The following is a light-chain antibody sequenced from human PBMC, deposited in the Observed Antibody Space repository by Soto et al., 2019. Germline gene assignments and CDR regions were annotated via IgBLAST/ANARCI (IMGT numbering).Light chain of an antibody. J-gene: IGKJ2*01. V-gene: IGKV3-11*01. CDR3: QQRSNWQYT. Sequence: EIVLTQSPATLSLSPGERATLSCRASQSVSSYLAWYQQKPGQAPRLLIYDASTRATGIPASFSGSGSGTDFTLTIGSLEPEDFAVYYCQQRSNWQYTFGQGTKLEIK. CDR1: QSVSSY. CDR2: DAS.